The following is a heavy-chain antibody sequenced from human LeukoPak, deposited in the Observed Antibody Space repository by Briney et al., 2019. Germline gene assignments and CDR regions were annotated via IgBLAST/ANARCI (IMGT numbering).Heavy chain of an antibody. Sequence: PGGSLRLSCAASGFTFSSYGMHWVRQAPGKGLEWVAVIWYDGSNKYYADSVKGRFTISRDNSKNTLYLQMNSLRAEDTAVYYCARDGQTYYDFWSGYMPGVPLWYFDYWGQGTLVTVSS. V-gene: IGHV3-33*01. CDR3: ARDGQTYYDFWSGYMPGVPLWYFDY. CDR2: IWYDGSNK. D-gene: IGHD3-3*01. CDR1: GFTFSSYG. J-gene: IGHJ4*02.